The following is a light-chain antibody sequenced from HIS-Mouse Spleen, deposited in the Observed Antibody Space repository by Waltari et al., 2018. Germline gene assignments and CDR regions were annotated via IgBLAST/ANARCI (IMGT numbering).Light chain of an antibody. Sequence: DIQMTQSPSSLSASVGDRVTITCRASQSISSYLNWYQQKPGKAPKLLIYAASSLQSAVPSRFSGSGSGTDFTLTISSLQPEDFATYYCQQSYSTPFTFGPGTKVDIK. CDR3: QQSYSTPFT. CDR2: AAS. CDR1: QSISSY. J-gene: IGKJ3*01. V-gene: IGKV1-39*01.